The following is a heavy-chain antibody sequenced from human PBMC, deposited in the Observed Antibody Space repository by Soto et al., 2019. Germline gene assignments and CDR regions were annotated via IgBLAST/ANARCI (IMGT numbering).Heavy chain of an antibody. D-gene: IGHD2-2*01. V-gene: IGHV1-69*04. Sequence: SVKVSCKASGGTFSSYAISWVRQAPGQGLEWMGRIIPILGIANYAQKFQGRVTITADKSTSTAYMELSSLRSEDTAVYYCAREDIVVVPAADSVYNWFDPWGQGTLVTV. CDR2: IIPILGIA. CDR1: GGTFSSYA. J-gene: IGHJ5*02. CDR3: AREDIVVVPAADSVYNWFDP.